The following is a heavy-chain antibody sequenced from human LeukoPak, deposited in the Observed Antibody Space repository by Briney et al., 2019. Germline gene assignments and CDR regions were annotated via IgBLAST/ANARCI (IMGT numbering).Heavy chain of an antibody. D-gene: IGHD4-17*01. CDR2: ISSSSSTI. CDR3: ARDYYGDYVLDY. CDR1: GFTFSSYS. V-gene: IGHV3-48*01. J-gene: IGHJ4*02. Sequence: PGGSLRLSCAASGFTFSSYSMNWVRQAPGKGLEWVSCISSSSSTIYYADSVKGRFTISRDNAKNSLYLQMNSLRAEDTAVYYCARDYYGDYVLDYWGQGTLVTASS.